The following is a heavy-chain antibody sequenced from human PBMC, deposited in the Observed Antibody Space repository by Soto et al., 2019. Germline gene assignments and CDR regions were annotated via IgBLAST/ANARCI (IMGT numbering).Heavy chain of an antibody. Sequence: PGGSLRLSCVASEFSFRNYGMHWVRQAPGKGLEWVADISYDGSKKYYAESVKGRFSISRDNSKNTLHLQMNSLRAEDTAVYYCAKDWRWQQQIYGMNVWGQGTTVTVSS. J-gene: IGHJ6*02. V-gene: IGHV3-30*18. CDR3: AKDWRWQQQIYGMNV. CDR2: ISYDGSKK. D-gene: IGHD6-13*01. CDR1: EFSFRNYG.